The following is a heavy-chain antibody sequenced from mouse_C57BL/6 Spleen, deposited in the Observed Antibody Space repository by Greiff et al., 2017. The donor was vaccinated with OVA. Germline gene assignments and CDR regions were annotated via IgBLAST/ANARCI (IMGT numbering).Heavy chain of an antibody. Sequence: EVQLQQSGPELVKPGASVKIPCKASGYTFTDYNMDWVKQSHGKSLEWIGDINPNNGGTIYNQKFKGKATLTVDKSSSTAYMELRSLTSEDTAVYYCAREGYGSSHWYFDVWATGTTVTVSS. CDR1: GYTFTDYN. V-gene: IGHV1-18*01. CDR3: AREGYGSSHWYFDV. CDR2: INPNNGGT. D-gene: IGHD1-1*01. J-gene: IGHJ1*03.